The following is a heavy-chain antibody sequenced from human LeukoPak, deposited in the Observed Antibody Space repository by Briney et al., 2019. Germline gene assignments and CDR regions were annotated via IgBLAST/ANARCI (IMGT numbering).Heavy chain of an antibody. CDR1: GGSISSYY. D-gene: IGHD3-10*01. J-gene: IGHJ2*01. CDR3: ARDFKYGSGSYSPWYFDL. V-gene: IGHV4-59*01. Sequence: SETLSLTCTVSGGSISSYYWSWIRQPPGKGLEWIGYIYYSGSTNYNPSLKRRVTISVDTSKNQFSLKLSSVTAADTAVYYCARDFKYGSGSYSPWYFDLWGRGTLVTVSS. CDR2: IYYSGST.